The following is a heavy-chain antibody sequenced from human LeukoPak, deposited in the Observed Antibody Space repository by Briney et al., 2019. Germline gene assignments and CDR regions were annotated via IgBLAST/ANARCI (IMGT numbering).Heavy chain of an antibody. Sequence: GSLRLSCAASGFTFSSYTMNWVRQAPGKGLEWVSSISSSSSYTHYADSVKGRFTISRDNAKNSLYLQMNSLRAEDTAVYYCARVYGDYVPWGQGTLVTVSS. CDR3: ARVYGDYVP. CDR1: GFTFSSYT. J-gene: IGHJ5*02. D-gene: IGHD4-17*01. CDR2: ISSSSSYT. V-gene: IGHV3-21*01.